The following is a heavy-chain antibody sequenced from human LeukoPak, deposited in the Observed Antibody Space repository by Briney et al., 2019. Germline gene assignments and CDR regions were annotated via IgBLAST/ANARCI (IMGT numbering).Heavy chain of an antibody. CDR1: GFAFSSYR. V-gene: IGHV3-21*01. D-gene: IGHD6-13*01. CDR2: VSSSSTYL. J-gene: IGHJ3*01. CDR3: VRMRRHGTARGAFDL. Sequence: PGGSLRLSCVASGFAFSSYRMCWVRQPPGKRPEWLASVSSSSTYLDYAESLEGRFTISRDNAENSVYLQMSGLRGDDTAVYFCVRMRRHGTARGAFDLWGQGTTVTVS.